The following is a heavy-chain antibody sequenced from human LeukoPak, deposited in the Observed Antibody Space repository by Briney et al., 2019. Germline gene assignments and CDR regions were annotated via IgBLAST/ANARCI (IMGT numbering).Heavy chain of an antibody. CDR2: ISGSGGST. Sequence: GGSLRLSCAASGFTFSSYAMSWVRQAPGKGLEWVSAISGSGGSTYYADSVKGRFTISRDNSKNTLYLQMNSLRAEDTAVYYCAEGTGGGLGSYQDYWGQGTLVTVSS. CDR1: GFTFSSYA. CDR3: AEGTGGGLGSYQDY. D-gene: IGHD1-26*01. J-gene: IGHJ4*02. V-gene: IGHV3-23*01.